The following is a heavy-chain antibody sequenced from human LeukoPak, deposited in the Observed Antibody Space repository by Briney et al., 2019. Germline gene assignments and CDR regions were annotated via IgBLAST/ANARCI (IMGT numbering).Heavy chain of an antibody. CDR3: ASQESSTSYYFDY. V-gene: IGHV4-34*01. J-gene: IGHJ4*02. Sequence: PSETLSLTCAVYGGSFSGYYWSWIRQPPGKGLEWIGEINHSGSTNYNPSLKSRVTISVDTSKNQFSLKLSPVTAADTAVYYCASQESSTSYYFDYWGQGTLVTVSS. CDR1: GGSFSGYY. CDR2: INHSGST. D-gene: IGHD2-2*01.